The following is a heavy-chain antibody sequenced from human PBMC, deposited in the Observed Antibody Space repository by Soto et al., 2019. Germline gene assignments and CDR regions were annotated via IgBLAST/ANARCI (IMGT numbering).Heavy chain of an antibody. CDR3: ARIVGYCSGGSCPYYYMDV. CDR1: GGTFSSYT. CDR2: IIPILGIA. J-gene: IGHJ6*03. Sequence: QVQMVQSGAEVKKPGSSVKVSCKASGGTFSSYTISWVRQARGQGLEWMGRIIPILGIANYAQKFQGRVTITADKSTSTAYMELSSLRSEDTAVYYCARIVGYCSGGSCPYYYMDVWGKGTTVTVTS. D-gene: IGHD2-15*01. V-gene: IGHV1-69*02.